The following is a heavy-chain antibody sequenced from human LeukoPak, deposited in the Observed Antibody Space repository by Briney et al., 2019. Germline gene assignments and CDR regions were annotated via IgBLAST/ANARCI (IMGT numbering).Heavy chain of an antibody. Sequence: GRSLRLSCAASGFTFSNYAMHWVRQAPGKGLEWVALMSYDGSHQYYADSVKGRFTISRDNSNNTVFLQMKSLRTEDTAVYYCARQRVGYLRPWGQGTLVTVSS. D-gene: IGHD1-1*01. CDR2: MSYDGSHQ. CDR3: ARQRVGYLRP. CDR1: GFTFSNYA. J-gene: IGHJ5*02. V-gene: IGHV3-30*01.